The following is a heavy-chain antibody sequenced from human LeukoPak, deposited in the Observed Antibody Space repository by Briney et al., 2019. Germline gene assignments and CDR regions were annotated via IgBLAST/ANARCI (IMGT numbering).Heavy chain of an antibody. J-gene: IGHJ4*02. CDR2: INAYGSST. V-gene: IGHV3-74*01. CDR3: VRDRSYDSSGIDY. D-gene: IGHD3-22*01. CDR1: GLTFSNYW. Sequence: GGSLRLSCAASGLTFSNYWIHSVRQARGKGLMCVSHINAYGSSTTYAAPVKGRVTISRDNSKNKLYLQMNSLRAEDTAVYYCVRDRSYDSSGIDYWGQGTLVTVSS.